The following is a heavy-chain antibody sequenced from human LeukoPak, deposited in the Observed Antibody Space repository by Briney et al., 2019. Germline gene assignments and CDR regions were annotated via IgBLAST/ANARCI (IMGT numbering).Heavy chain of an antibody. Sequence: GASVKVSCKTSGYTFTNHGISWVRQAPGQGLEWMGWISGYNGNTNYVQKFRGRITMTTDTSTSTAYLQLRSLSSDDTALYYRARDLSLGRHDDGEPFDSWGQGTLVTVSS. J-gene: IGHJ4*02. D-gene: IGHD4-17*01. CDR1: GYTFTNHG. CDR3: ARDLSLGRHDDGEPFDS. CDR2: ISGYNGNT. V-gene: IGHV1-18*01.